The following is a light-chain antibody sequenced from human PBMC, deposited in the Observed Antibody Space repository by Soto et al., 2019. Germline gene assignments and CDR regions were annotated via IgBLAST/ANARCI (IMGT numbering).Light chain of an antibody. CDR1: QRIYSS. CDR2: AAS. Sequence: DIPMTQSPSSLSASVGDRVTITCRASQRIYSSLNWYHQKPGKAPKLLIYAASNLQSGVPSRFSGSGSGTDSTLSISSLQPEDFATYYCQQSYSAPYTFGQGTKLEI. CDR3: QQSYSAPYT. J-gene: IGKJ2*01. V-gene: IGKV1-39*01.